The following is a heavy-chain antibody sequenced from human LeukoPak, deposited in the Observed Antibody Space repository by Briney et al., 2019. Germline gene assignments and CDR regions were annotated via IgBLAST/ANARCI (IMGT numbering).Heavy chain of an antibody. CDR1: GDSISSGDYY. CDR2: ISSSGST. CDR3: ARGPVAREDFFDY. V-gene: IGHV4-61*02. J-gene: IGHJ4*02. D-gene: IGHD4-23*01. Sequence: SETLSLTCTVSGDSISSGDYYWSWIRQPAGKGLEWIGRISSSGSTNYNPSLKSRVTISVDTSKNHFSLKLSYVTAADTALYYCARGPVAREDFFDYWGQGSLVTVSS.